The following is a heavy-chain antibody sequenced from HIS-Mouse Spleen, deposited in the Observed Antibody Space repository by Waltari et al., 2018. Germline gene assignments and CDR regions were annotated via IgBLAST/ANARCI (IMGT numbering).Heavy chain of an antibody. CDR3: AKDKHHAFDY. J-gene: IGHJ4*02. V-gene: IGHV3-30*18. Sequence: QVQLVESGGGVVQPGRSLRLSCAASGFTFSSSGMHWVGQAPGKGLEWVAVISYDGSNKYYADSVKGRFTISRDNSKNTLYLQMNSLRAEDTAVYYCAKDKHHAFDYWGQGTLVTVSS. CDR2: ISYDGSNK. CDR1: GFTFSSSG.